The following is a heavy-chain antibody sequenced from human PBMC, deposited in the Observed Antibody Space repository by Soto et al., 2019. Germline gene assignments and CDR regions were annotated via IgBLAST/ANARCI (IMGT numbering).Heavy chain of an antibody. J-gene: IGHJ4*02. CDR3: ARAKVPAAYMGRYFDY. CDR2: ISHSGST. Sequence: PSETLSLTCAVYGGSFSGYYLSWIRQPPGKGLEWIGEISHSGSTNYNPSLKSRVTISVDTSKNQFSLKLSSVTAADTAVYYCARAKVPAAYMGRYFDYWGQGTLVTVSS. D-gene: IGHD2-2*01. CDR1: GGSFSGYY. V-gene: IGHV4-34*01.